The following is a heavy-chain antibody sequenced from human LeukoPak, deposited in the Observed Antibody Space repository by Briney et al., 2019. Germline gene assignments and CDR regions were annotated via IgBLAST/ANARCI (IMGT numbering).Heavy chain of an antibody. D-gene: IGHD4-23*01. J-gene: IGHJ6*03. CDR2: ISTSGSN. CDR1: GGSIRSYF. CDR3: AREVADYGGYYYYHYMDV. V-gene: IGHV4-4*07. Sequence: SETPALTSSFSGGSIRSYFWIWIRPPPGQGPEGIGGISTSGSNNYNPSLKSRVTMSVDTSKNQFSLKLSSVTAADTAMYYCAREVADYGGYYYYHYMDVWGKGTTVTISS.